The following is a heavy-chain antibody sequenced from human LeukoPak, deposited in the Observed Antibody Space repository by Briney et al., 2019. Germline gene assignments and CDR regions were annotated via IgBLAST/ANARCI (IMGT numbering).Heavy chain of an antibody. CDR1: GFTLCSYI. V-gene: IGHV3-21*01. Sequence: GGSLRLSCAASGFTLCSYIMNWGRPAPGGGVEWVSSISSSSSYIYYADSVKGRFTISRDNAKNSLYLQMNSLRAEDTAVYYCARSPRSMVRGVITHDYWGQGTLVTVSS. CDR2: ISSSSSYI. J-gene: IGHJ4*02. CDR3: ARSPRSMVRGVITHDY. D-gene: IGHD3-10*01.